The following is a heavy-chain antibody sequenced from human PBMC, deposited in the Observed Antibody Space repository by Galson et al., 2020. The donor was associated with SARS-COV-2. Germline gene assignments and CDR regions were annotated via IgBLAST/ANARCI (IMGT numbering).Heavy chain of an antibody. Sequence: SETLSLTCTVSGGSISSYYWSWIRQPPGKGLEWIGYIYYSGSTNYNPSLKSRVTMSVDTSKNQFSLKLGPVTAADTAVYYCARDSLGSYRGGYNWFDPWGQGTLVTVSS. CDR1: GGSISSYY. CDR2: IYYSGST. CDR3: ARDSLGSYRGGYNWFDP. V-gene: IGHV4-59*12. J-gene: IGHJ5*02. D-gene: IGHD1-26*01.